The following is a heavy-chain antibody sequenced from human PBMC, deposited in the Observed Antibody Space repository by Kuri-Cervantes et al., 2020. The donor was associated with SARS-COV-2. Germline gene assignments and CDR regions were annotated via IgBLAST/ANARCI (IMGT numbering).Heavy chain of an antibody. CDR2: IYTSGST. CDR3: ARELTYYDFWCGYSPAYYFDY. D-gene: IGHD3-3*01. V-gene: IGHV4-61*02. CDR1: GGAISSGGYP. Sequence: SQTLSLTCAVSGGAISSGGYPWGWIRQPAGKGLEWIGCIYTSGSTNYNPSLKSRVTMSVDTSKNQFSLKLSSVTAADTAVYYCARELTYYDFWCGYSPAYYFDYWGQGTLVTVSS. J-gene: IGHJ4*02.